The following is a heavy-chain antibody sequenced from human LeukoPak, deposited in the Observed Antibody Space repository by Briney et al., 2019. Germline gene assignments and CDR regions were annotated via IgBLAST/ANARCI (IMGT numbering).Heavy chain of an antibody. J-gene: IGHJ4*02. CDR3: ARDWGAESSGF. Sequence: RESLRLSCAASGFTFSSYSMDWVRQAPGKGLEWVSYISSSSSVIYYADSVKGRFTNSRDNAKNSLFLQMNSLRDDDTAVYYCARDWGAESSGFWGQGTLVTVSS. V-gene: IGHV3-48*02. CDR2: ISSSSSVI. D-gene: IGHD3-22*01. CDR1: GFTFSSYS.